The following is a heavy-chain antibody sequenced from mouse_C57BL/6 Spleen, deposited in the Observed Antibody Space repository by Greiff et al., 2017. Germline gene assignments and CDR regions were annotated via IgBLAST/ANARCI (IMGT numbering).Heavy chain of an antibody. CDR3: ASRLYY. CDR1: GYSFTGYY. Sequence: VQLQQSGPELVKPGASVKISCKASGYSFTGYYMNWVKQSPEKSLEWIGEINPSTGGTTYNQKFKAKATLTVDKSSSTAYIQLKSLTSEDSAVYYCASRLYYWGQGTTRTVSS. V-gene: IGHV1-42*01. CDR2: INPSTGGT. J-gene: IGHJ2*01.